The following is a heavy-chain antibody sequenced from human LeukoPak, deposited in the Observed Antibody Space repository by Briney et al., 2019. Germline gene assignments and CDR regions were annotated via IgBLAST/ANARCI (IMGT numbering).Heavy chain of an antibody. CDR2: IYYSGST. CDR3: ARVAPTVTKYYYYMDV. D-gene: IGHD4-17*01. Sequence: SETLSLTCTVSGGSISSYYWSWLRQPPGKGLEWIGYIYYSGSTNYNPSLKSRVTISVDTSKNQFSLKLSSVTAADTAAYYCARVAPTVTKYYYYMDVWGKGTTVTVSS. CDR1: GGSISSYY. V-gene: IGHV4-59*01. J-gene: IGHJ6*03.